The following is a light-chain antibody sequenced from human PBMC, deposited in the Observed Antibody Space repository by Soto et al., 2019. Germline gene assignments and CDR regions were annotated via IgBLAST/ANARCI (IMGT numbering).Light chain of an antibody. Sequence: ETVLTQSPATLSLSPGERATLSCRASQSVGRYLAWYQHKPGQAPRLLISDASNRATSIPARFSGSGSGTDFTLTISSLEPEDFAFYYCQQRSNWPPFTFGPGTKVDLK. CDR3: QQRSNWPPFT. J-gene: IGKJ3*01. CDR1: QSVGRY. CDR2: DAS. V-gene: IGKV3-11*01.